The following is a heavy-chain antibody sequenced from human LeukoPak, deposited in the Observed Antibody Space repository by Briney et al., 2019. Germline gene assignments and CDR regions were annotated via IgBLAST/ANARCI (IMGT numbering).Heavy chain of an antibody. V-gene: IGHV3-23*01. CDR3: AKREYSSGWYEDY. J-gene: IGHJ4*02. Sequence: PGGTLRLSCAASGFTFSSYGMSWVRQAPGKGLEWVSAISGSGGSTYYVDSVKGRFTISRDNSKNTLYLQMNSLRAEDTAVYYCAKREYSSGWYEDYWGQGTLVTVSS. CDR2: ISGSGGST. CDR1: GFTFSSYG. D-gene: IGHD6-19*01.